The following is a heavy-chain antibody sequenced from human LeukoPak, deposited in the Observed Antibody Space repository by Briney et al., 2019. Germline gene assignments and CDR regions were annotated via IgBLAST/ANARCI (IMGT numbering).Heavy chain of an antibody. Sequence: PGGSLRLSCAASRFTFSNYAITWVRQAPGKGLDWVSTITTDVATYYADSVKGRFTISRDNSKNTVDLQMNSLRAEDTAMYYCAISRVPASLHQVFDIWGQGTMVTVSS. V-gene: IGHV3-23*01. J-gene: IGHJ3*02. CDR1: RFTFSNYA. CDR3: AISRVPASLHQVFDI. CDR2: ITTDVAT. D-gene: IGHD2-2*01.